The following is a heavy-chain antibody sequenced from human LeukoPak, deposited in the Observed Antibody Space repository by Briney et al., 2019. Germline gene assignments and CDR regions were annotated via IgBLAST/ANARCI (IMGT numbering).Heavy chain of an antibody. CDR3: AKPPILWFGELLLAYFDY. J-gene: IGHJ4*02. Sequence: GGSLRLSCAASGFTFSSYAMSWVRQAPGKGLEWVSAISGSGGSTYYADSVKGRLTISRDNSKNTLYLQMNSLRAEDTAVYYCAKPPILWFGELLLAYFDYWGQGTLVTVSS. CDR1: GFTFSSYA. V-gene: IGHV3-23*01. CDR2: ISGSGGST. D-gene: IGHD3-10*01.